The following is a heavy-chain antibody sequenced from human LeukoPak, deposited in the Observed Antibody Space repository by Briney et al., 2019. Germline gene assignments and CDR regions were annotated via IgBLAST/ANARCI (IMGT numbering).Heavy chain of an antibody. CDR3: TRVGYIDEGIDY. D-gene: IGHD5-24*01. Sequence: GGSLRLSCVASGFPFSSYWMTWVRQAPGKGLGWVANIKQDGSKKSYVDSVKGRFTISRDNAKNSLYLQMNSLRAEDTAIYYCTRVGYIDEGIDYWGQGTLVTVSS. J-gene: IGHJ4*02. CDR2: IKQDGSKK. CDR1: GFPFSSYW. V-gene: IGHV3-7*04.